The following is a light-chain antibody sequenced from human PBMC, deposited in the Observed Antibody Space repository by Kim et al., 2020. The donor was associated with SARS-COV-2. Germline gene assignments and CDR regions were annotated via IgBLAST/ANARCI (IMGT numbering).Light chain of an antibody. CDR2: GAC. Sequence: SPGERVARSCRARRSVTSHVAWDQPKPGQAPKVRVYGACTRATGIPARCSRSWSGTEFNHSIRSLQSEDFAVEYCQQYNNWPPTFGQGTKVDIK. CDR3: QQYNNWPPT. V-gene: IGKV3-15*01. J-gene: IGKJ1*01. CDR1: RSVTSH.